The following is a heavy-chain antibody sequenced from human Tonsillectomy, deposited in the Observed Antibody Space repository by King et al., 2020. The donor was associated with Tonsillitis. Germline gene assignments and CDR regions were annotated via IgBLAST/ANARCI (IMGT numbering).Heavy chain of an antibody. CDR3: ATSVVVVVANTGAFDT. V-gene: IGHV4-34*01. Sequence: VQLQQWGAGLLKPSETLSLTCAVNGGPFSGYYWSWIRLTPGKGREWVGEVNHSGGTKYNPSLKGRAAISVDTSKNQVSLKLSSVTAADTAVYYCATSVVVVVANTGAFDTWGQGTMVSVSS. J-gene: IGHJ3*02. CDR2: VNHSGGT. CDR1: GGPFSGYY. D-gene: IGHD2-15*01.